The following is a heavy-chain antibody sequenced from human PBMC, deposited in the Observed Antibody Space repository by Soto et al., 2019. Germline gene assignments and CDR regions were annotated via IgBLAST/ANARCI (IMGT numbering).Heavy chain of an antibody. CDR3: ATIAPVGGNWFDP. CDR1: GGSISSNNYY. CDR2: IYYSGST. V-gene: IGHV4-39*01. Sequence: QLQLQESGPGLVKPSETLSLTCTVSGGSISSNNYYWGWIRQPPGKGLEWIGSIYYSGSTYYNPSLKSRVTISVDTSKNQFSLKVSSVTAADTAVYYCATIAPVGGNWFDPWGQGTLVTVSS. D-gene: IGHD6-13*01. J-gene: IGHJ5*02.